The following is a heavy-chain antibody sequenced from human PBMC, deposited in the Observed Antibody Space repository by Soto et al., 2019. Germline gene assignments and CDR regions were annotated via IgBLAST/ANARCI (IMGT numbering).Heavy chain of an antibody. CDR1: GYTFTSYV. D-gene: IGHD6-13*01. CDR2: ISAYNGNT. J-gene: IGHJ5*02. Sequence: VASVKVSCKASGYTFTSYVISWVRQAPGQELEWMGWISAYNGNTNYAQKLQGRVTMTTDTSTSTAYMELRSLRSDDTAVYYCARDPDPYSSSWHRGWFDPWGQGTLVTVSS. V-gene: IGHV1-18*01. CDR3: ARDPDPYSSSWHRGWFDP.